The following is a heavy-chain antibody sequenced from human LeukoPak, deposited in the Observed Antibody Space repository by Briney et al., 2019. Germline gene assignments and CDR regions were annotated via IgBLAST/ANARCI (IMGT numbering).Heavy chain of an antibody. Sequence: GESLKISCKGSGYTFATYWIAWVRQMPGKGLEWVGIIYPGDSDTRYSPSFQGQVTISADKSITTAYLQWSSLKASDTAMYYCARHVLAYSGGLAGFDSWGQGALVTVSS. CDR3: ARHVLAYSGGLAGFDS. CDR2: IYPGDSDT. CDR1: GYTFATYW. J-gene: IGHJ4*02. D-gene: IGHD6-19*01. V-gene: IGHV5-51*01.